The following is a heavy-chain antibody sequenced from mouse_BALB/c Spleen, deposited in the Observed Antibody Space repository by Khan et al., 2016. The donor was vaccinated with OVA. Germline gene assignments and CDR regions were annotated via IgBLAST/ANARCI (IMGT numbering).Heavy chain of an antibody. Sequence: DLVKPGASVKLSCKASGYTFTSYWINWIKQRPGQGLEWIGRIGPGSSNAYYNDMFKDKATLTVDKSSNTSYIQLSSLSSEDSAVYFCAKENYFGRGCYAMDYWGQGVSVTVSA. J-gene: IGHJ4*01. V-gene: IGHV1S41*01. CDR1: GYTFTSYW. CDR3: AKENYFGRGCYAMDY. D-gene: IGHD1-1*01. CDR2: IGPGSSNA.